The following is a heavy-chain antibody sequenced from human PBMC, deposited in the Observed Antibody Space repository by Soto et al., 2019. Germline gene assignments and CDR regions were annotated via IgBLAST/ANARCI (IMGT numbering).Heavy chain of an antibody. D-gene: IGHD1-26*01. CDR1: ESTVSRDW. J-gene: IGHJ4*02. Sequence: EVHLVESGGGLVQTGGSLRLSCAIFESTVSRDWMNWVRQAPGKGLEWVAHINQDGSEKYYVDSVKGRFTISRDNAKKSVYQQMNTLRPEDTAMYYCSGGVGDAFWGQGTLVTVSS. CDR2: INQDGSEK. CDR3: SGGVGDAF. V-gene: IGHV3-7*04.